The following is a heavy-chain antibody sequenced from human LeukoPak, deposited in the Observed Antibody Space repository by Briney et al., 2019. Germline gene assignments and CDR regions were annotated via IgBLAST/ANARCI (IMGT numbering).Heavy chain of an antibody. V-gene: IGHV4-59*01. Sequence: SETLSLTCTVSGGSISSYYWSWIRQPPGKGLEWIGYIYYSGSTNYNPSLKSRVTISVDTSKNQFSLKLSSVTAADTAEYYCATRGYSYALDAFDIWGQGTMVTVSS. D-gene: IGHD5-18*01. CDR3: ATRGYSYALDAFDI. CDR2: IYYSGST. CDR1: GGSISSYY. J-gene: IGHJ3*02.